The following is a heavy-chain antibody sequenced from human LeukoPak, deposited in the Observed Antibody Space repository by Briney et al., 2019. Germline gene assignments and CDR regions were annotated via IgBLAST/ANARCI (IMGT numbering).Heavy chain of an antibody. J-gene: IGHJ1*01. CDR3: AIMHGYYDGSGYWVQ. CDR1: GFTFGSYG. V-gene: IGHV3-23*01. CDR2: ITPNADRT. Sequence: GGSLRLSCAASGFTFGSYGMSWVRQAPGKGLEWVSFITPNADRTPYADSVEGRFTISRDNPRNTLYMQMNSLRDEDTAVYYCAIMHGYYDGSGYWVQWGQGTLVTVSS. D-gene: IGHD3-22*01.